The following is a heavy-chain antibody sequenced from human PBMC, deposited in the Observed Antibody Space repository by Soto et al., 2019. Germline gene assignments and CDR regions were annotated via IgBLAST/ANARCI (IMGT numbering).Heavy chain of an antibody. D-gene: IGHD3-10*01. CDR2: ISGGGGST. CDR3: ANEPGERDYSGSAFDH. Sequence: GGSLRLSCAASGFTFRNYAMTWVRQPPGKGLEWVSSISGGGGSTYYADSVKGRFTISRDNSKNTLYLQMDSLRAEDTAVYFCANEPGERDYSGSAFDHWGQGTLVTVSS. CDR1: GFTFRNYA. J-gene: IGHJ4*02. V-gene: IGHV3-23*01.